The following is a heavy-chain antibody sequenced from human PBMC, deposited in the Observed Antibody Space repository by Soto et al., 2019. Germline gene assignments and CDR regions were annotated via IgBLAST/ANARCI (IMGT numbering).Heavy chain of an antibody. CDR1: GFTFSSYA. D-gene: IGHD4-17*01. J-gene: IGHJ2*01. CDR2: ISGSGGST. V-gene: IGHV3-23*01. Sequence: PGGSLRLSCAASGFTFSSYAMSWVRQAPGKGLEWVSAISGSGGSTYYADSVKGRFTISRDNSKNTLYLQMNSLRAEDTAVYYCAVQTGGYGDYPYWYFDLWGRGTLVTVSS. CDR3: AVQTGGYGDYPYWYFDL.